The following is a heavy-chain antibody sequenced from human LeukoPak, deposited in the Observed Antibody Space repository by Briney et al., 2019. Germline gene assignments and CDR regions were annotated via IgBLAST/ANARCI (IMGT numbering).Heavy chain of an antibody. CDR1: GFTFSSYA. CDR2: ISGSGGST. CDR3: AKDKAYDFWSGYTRQTFDY. J-gene: IGHJ4*02. V-gene: IGHV3-23*01. D-gene: IGHD3-3*01. Sequence: PGRSLRLSCAASGFTFSSYAMSWVRQAPGKGLEWVSAISGSGGSTYYADSVKGRFTISRDNSKNTLYLQMNSLRAEDTAVYYCAKDKAYDFWSGYTRQTFDYWGQGTLVTVSS.